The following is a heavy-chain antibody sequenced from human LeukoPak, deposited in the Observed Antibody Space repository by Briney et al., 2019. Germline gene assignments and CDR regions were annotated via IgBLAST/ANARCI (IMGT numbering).Heavy chain of an antibody. D-gene: IGHD2-15*01. J-gene: IGHJ3*02. Sequence: SVKVSCKASGGTFTSYAISWVRQAPGQGLEWMGRIIPIFGTANYAQKFQGRVTITTDESTSTAYMELSSLRSEDTAAYYCARERQGLGYCSGGSCFDAFDIWGQGTMVTVSS. V-gene: IGHV1-69*05. CDR1: GGTFTSYA. CDR3: ARERQGLGYCSGGSCFDAFDI. CDR2: IIPIFGTA.